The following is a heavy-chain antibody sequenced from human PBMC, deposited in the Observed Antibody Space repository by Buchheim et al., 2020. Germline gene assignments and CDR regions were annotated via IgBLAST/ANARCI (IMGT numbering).Heavy chain of an antibody. Sequence: EVQLLESGGGLVQPGGSLRLSCAASGFTFSSYAMSWVRQAPGKGLEWVSAISGSGGSTYYADSVKGRFTISRDNSKNTLYLKMNSLRAEDTAVDYCAKDSTGYSSGWPEFDYWGQGTL. J-gene: IGHJ4*02. D-gene: IGHD6-19*01. CDR3: AKDSTGYSSGWPEFDY. V-gene: IGHV3-23*01. CDR2: ISGSGGST. CDR1: GFTFSSYA.